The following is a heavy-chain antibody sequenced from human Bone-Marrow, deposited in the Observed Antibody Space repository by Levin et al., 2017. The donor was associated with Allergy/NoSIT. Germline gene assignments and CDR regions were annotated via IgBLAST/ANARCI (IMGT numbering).Heavy chain of an antibody. Sequence: GGSLRLSCAASGFTFSHYGMHWVRQAPGKGLEWVAVVATDGINKAYADSVKGRFTISRDNSKNTLNLQMNSLRADDTAVYYCAKTYRSWSGSYFFADWGQGTLVTVSS. D-gene: IGHD3-3*01. V-gene: IGHV3-30*18. CDR3: AKTYRSWSGSYFFAD. J-gene: IGHJ4*02. CDR2: VATDGINK. CDR1: GFTFSHYG.